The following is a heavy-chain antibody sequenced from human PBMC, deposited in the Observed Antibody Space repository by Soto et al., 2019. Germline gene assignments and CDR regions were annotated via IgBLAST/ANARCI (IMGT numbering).Heavy chain of an antibody. V-gene: IGHV3-23*01. D-gene: IGHD1-1*01. J-gene: IGHJ6*02. CDR2: ISGSGGSI. CDR1: GFTFSTYA. Sequence: EVQLLESGGGLVQPGGSLRLSCAASGFTFSTYAMNWVRQAPGNGLEWVSAISGSGGSIHYADSVKGRFTISRDNSKNTLXLQMNXXXXXXXAXXXXVKXYWKGDVWGQGTTVTVSS. CDR3: VKXYWKGDV.